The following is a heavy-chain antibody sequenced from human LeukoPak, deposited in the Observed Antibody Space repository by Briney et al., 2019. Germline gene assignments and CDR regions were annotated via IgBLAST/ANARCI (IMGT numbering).Heavy chain of an antibody. J-gene: IGHJ4*02. CDR1: GFTFSSYA. D-gene: IGHD2-2*01. CDR3: AKVFKGCSSTSCYFDY. V-gene: IGHV3-23*01. CDR2: ISGSGGST. Sequence: GGSLRLSCAASGFTFSSYAMSWVRRAPGKGLEWVSAISGSGGSTYYADSVKGRFTISRDNSKNTLYLQMNSLRAEDTAVYYCAKVFKGCSSTSCYFDYWGQGTLVTVSS.